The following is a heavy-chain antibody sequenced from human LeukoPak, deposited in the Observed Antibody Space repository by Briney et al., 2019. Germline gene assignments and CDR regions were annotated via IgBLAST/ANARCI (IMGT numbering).Heavy chain of an antibody. CDR3: ARGDGYIFFDY. Sequence: PGGSLRLSCAVSGFSVTNNYMSWVRQAPGKGLEWVSVFYVGGATYYADSVKGRFTISRDNSENTLYLQMKSLRAEDTAVYYCARGDGYIFFDYWGQGTL. CDR1: GFSVTNNY. J-gene: IGHJ4*02. CDR2: FYVGGAT. V-gene: IGHV3-53*01. D-gene: IGHD5-24*01.